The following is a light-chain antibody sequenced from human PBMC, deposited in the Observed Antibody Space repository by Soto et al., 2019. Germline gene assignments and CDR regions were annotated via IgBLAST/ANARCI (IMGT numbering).Light chain of an antibody. J-gene: IGKJ1*01. CDR2: DAS. Sequence: DIQMTQSPSSLSASVGDRVTITCQASQDITNSLNWYQQKPGKAPNLLIFDASNLDAGVPSRFSGSGSGTYFTFTISSLQPEDFATYYCQQSYSTPRTFGQGTKVDIK. CDR1: QDITNS. V-gene: IGKV1-33*01. CDR3: QQSYSTPRT.